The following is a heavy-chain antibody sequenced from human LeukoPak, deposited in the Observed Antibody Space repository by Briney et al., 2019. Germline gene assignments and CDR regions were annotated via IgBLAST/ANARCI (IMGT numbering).Heavy chain of an antibody. CDR1: GFTFDDYG. J-gene: IGHJ4*02. V-gene: IGHV3-20*04. CDR3: ARAKGTMVRGASYFDY. D-gene: IGHD3-10*01. CDR2: INWNGGST. Sequence: AGGFLRFSCAASGFTFDDYGMSWVRQAPGKGLEWVSGINWNGGSTGYADSVKGRFTISRDNAKNFLYLQMNSLRAEDTALYYCARAKGTMVRGASYFDYWGQGTLVTVSS.